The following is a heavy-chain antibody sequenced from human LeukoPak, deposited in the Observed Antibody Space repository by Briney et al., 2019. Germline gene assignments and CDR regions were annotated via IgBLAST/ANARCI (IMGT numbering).Heavy chain of an antibody. Sequence: GGPLRLSCAASGFTFSSYAMSWVRQAPGKGLEWVSGISGSGGSTYYADSVKGRFTISRDNSKNTLYLQMTSLRAEDTAVYYCAKDQVWIVVGSFDYWGQGTLVTVSS. D-gene: IGHD3-22*01. CDR1: GFTFSSYA. V-gene: IGHV3-23*01. CDR2: ISGSGGST. J-gene: IGHJ4*02. CDR3: AKDQVWIVVGSFDY.